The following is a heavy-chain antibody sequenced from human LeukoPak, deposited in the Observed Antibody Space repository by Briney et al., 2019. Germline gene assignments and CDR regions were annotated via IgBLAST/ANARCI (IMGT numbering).Heavy chain of an antibody. CDR3: AKVGHDYGDFYGYYFDY. V-gene: IGHV3-23*01. CDR1: GFTFSSYA. CDR2: IGGSGGST. Sequence: GGSLRLSCAASGFTFSSYAMSWVRQAPGKGLEWVSAIGGSGGSTYYADSVKGRFTISRDNSKNTLYLQMNSLRAEDTAVYYCAKVGHDYGDFYGYYFDYWGQGTLVTVSS. D-gene: IGHD4-17*01. J-gene: IGHJ4*02.